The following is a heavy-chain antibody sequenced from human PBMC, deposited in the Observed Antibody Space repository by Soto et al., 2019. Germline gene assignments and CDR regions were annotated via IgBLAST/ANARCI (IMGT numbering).Heavy chain of an antibody. CDR3: DTEQWNYGDYENY. Sequence: HPGGSLRLSCAASGFTFSSYAMSWVRQAPGKGLEWVSAISGSGGSTYYADSVKGRFTISRDNSKNTLYLQMNSLRAEDTAVYYCDTEQWNYGDYENYWGQGTLVTVSS. J-gene: IGHJ4*02. D-gene: IGHD4-17*01. CDR1: GFTFSSYA. CDR2: ISGSGGST. V-gene: IGHV3-23*01.